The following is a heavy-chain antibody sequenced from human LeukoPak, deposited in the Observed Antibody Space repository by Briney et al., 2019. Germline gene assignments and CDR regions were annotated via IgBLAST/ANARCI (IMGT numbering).Heavy chain of an antibody. CDR1: GFTFSSYE. CDR2: ISSSGSTI. V-gene: IGHV3-48*03. D-gene: IGHD1-26*01. CDR3: ARAQLVGAYAFDI. J-gene: IGHJ3*02. Sequence: GGSLRLSCAASGFTFSSYEMNWVRQAPGKGLEWVSYISSSGSTIYYADSVKGRFTISRDNAKNSLYLQMNSLRAEDTAVYYCARAQLVGAYAFDIWGQGTMVTVSS.